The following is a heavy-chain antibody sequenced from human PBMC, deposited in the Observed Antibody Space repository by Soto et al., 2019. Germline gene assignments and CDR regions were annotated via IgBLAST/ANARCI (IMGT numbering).Heavy chain of an antibody. CDR2: FYYTGIT. CDR1: GGSISNYY. J-gene: IGHJ5*02. CDR3: ARGLGAAGTKPAPLNWFDP. V-gene: IGHV4-59*12. Sequence: PSETLSLTCTVSGGSISNYYWSWIRQPPGKGLEWIGYFYYTGITNYNPSLKSRISMSVDTSKNQFSLKLSSVTAADTAVYYCARGLGAAGTKPAPLNWFDPWGQGTLVTVSS. D-gene: IGHD6-13*01.